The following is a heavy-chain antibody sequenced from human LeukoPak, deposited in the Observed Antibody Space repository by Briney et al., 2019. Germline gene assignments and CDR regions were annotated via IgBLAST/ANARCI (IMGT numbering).Heavy chain of an antibody. CDR2: INHSGST. J-gene: IGHJ3*02. V-gene: IGHV4-34*01. D-gene: IGHD6-13*01. CDR1: GGSFSGYY. Sequence: PSETLSLTCAVYGGSFSGYYWSWIRQPPGKGLEWIGEINHSGSTYYNPSLKSRVTLSVDTSKNQFSLKLSSVTAADTAVYYCATQAYSSSWPDAFDIWGQGTMVTVSS. CDR3: ATQAYSSSWPDAFDI.